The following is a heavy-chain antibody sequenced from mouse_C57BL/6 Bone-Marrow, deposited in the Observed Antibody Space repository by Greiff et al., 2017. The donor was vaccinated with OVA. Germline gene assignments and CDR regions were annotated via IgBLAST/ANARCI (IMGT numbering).Heavy chain of an antibody. CDR2: IDPSDSYT. V-gene: IGHV1-69*01. CDR3: ARGITKVVAEDDWYFDV. Sequence: VQLQQPGAELVMPGASVKLSCKASGYTFTSYWMHWVKQRPGQGLEWIGEIDPSDSYTNYNQKFKGKSTLTVDKSSSTAYMQLSSLTSEESAVYYCARGITKVVAEDDWYFDVWGTGTTVTVSS. D-gene: IGHD1-1*01. CDR1: GYTFTSYW. J-gene: IGHJ1*03.